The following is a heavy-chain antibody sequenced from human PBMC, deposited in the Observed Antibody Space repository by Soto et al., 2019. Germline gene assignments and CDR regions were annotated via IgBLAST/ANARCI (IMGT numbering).Heavy chain of an antibody. CDR2: LSGPGSA. CDR1: GFTFSNFA. J-gene: IGHJ4*02. Sequence: EMQLLESGGGLVQPGGSLRLSCAASGFTFSNFAMSWVCQAPGKGLEWVSSLSGPGSAHHADSVKGRFTISRANSKNTLSLQMNNLRVEDTAVYFCAKGPPASITYYFHYWGQGTLVTVSS. V-gene: IGHV3-23*01. CDR3: AKGPPASITYYFHY.